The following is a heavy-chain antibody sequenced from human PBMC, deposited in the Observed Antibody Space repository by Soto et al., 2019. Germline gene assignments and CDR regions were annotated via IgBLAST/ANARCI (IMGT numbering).Heavy chain of an antibody. V-gene: IGHV3-23*01. D-gene: IGHD6-19*01. CDR2: ISGSGGGT. Sequence: GGSLRLSCAASGFTFSSYAMSWVRQAPGKGLEWVSGISGSGGGTYYADSAKGRFTISRDNSKNTLYLQMNSLRAEDTAVYYCAKDLLSAVAGTTFDYWGQGTLVTVSS. CDR1: GFTFSSYA. CDR3: AKDLLSAVAGTTFDY. J-gene: IGHJ4*02.